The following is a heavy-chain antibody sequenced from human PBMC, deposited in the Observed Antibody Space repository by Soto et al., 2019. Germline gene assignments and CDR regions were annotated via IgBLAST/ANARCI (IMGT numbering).Heavy chain of an antibody. D-gene: IGHD5-12*01. CDR2: ISWNSGSI. J-gene: IGHJ3*02. CDR3: AKDIGWLHAFDI. V-gene: IGHV3-9*01. Sequence: GGSLRLSCAASGFTFDDYAMHWVRQAPGKGLEWVSGISWNSGSIGYADSVKGRFTISRDNAKNSLYLQMNSLRAEDTALYYCAKDIGWLHAFDIWGQGTMVTVSS. CDR1: GFTFDDYA.